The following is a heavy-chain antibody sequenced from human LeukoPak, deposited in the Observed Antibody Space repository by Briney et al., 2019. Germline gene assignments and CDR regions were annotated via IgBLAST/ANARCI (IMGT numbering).Heavy chain of an antibody. V-gene: IGHV3-30-3*01. J-gene: IGHJ5*02. D-gene: IGHD1-26*01. CDR3: ARGLGSGSYSIWFDP. CDR2: ISYDGSNK. CDR1: GFTFSSYA. Sequence: GGSLRLSCAASGFTFSSYAMHWVRQAPGKGLEWVAVISYDGSNKYYADSVKGRFTISRDNSKNTLYLQMNSLRAEDTAVYYCARGLGSGSYSIWFDPWGQGTLVTVSS.